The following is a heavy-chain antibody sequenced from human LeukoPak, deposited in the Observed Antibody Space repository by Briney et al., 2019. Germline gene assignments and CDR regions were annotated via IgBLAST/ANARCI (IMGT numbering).Heavy chain of an antibody. V-gene: IGHV3-43*02. CDR3: AKDMGGTVVREAITFYYYGLDV. D-gene: IGHD3-10*01. CDR1: GFTFDDYA. Sequence: GGSLRLSCAASGFTFDDYAMHWVRQAPGKGLEWVSLISGDGGSTYYADSVKGRFTISRDNSKNSLYLQMNSLRSEDTALYYCAKDMGGTVVREAITFYYYGLDVWAKGPRSPSP. J-gene: IGHJ6*02. CDR2: ISGDGGST.